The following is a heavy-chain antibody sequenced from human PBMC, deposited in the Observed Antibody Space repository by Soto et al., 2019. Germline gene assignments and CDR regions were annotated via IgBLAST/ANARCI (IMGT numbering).Heavy chain of an antibody. CDR1: GDSVSSNSAA. V-gene: IGHV6-1*01. CDR3: ARGGVVVVPAALYYYGMDV. Sequence: SQTLSLTCVISGDSVSSNSAAWNWIRQSPSRGLEWLGRTYYRSKWYNDYAVSVKSRITINPDTSKNQFSLQLNSVTPEDTAVYYCARGGVVVVPAALYYYGMDVWGQGTTVTVSS. J-gene: IGHJ6*02. D-gene: IGHD2-2*01. CDR2: TYYRSKWYN.